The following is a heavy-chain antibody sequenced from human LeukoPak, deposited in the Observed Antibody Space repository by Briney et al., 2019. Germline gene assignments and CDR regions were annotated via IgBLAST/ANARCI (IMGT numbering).Heavy chain of an antibody. CDR1: GGSISSYY. V-gene: IGHV4-4*07. Sequence: SETLSLTCTVSGGSISSYYWSWIRQPAGKGLEWIGRIYTSGSTNYNPSLKSRVTMSVDTSTNQISLKVNSVTAADTAVYYCARESYSSSYLFDFWGQGTLVTVSS. CDR2: IYTSGST. CDR3: ARESYSSSYLFDF. D-gene: IGHD6-6*01. J-gene: IGHJ4*02.